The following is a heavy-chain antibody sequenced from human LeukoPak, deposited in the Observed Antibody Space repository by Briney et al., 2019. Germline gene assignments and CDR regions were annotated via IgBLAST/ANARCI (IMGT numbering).Heavy chain of an antibody. V-gene: IGHV3-23*01. D-gene: IGHD2-15*01. CDR3: AKPFRGGPVTGAFHI. CDR1: GFTFSSFA. CDR2: ISGSGDST. J-gene: IGHJ3*02. Sequence: GGSLRLSCAASGFTFSSFAMSWVRQSPGKGLEWVSTISGSGDSTYYADSVKGRFTISRDNAKNSLYLQMNSLRAEDTAFYYCAKPFRGGPVTGAFHIWGQGTMVTVSS.